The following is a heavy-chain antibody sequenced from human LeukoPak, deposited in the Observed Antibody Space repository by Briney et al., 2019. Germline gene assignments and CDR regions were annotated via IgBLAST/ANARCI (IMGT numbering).Heavy chain of an antibody. CDR2: IRSKAYSYAT. J-gene: IGHJ4*02. CDR1: GFTFSTSG. CDR3: TRSQGDY. V-gene: IGHV3-73*01. Sequence: GGSLRLSCAASGFTFSTSGMHWVRQASGKGLEWVGRIRSKAYSYATAYAASVKGRFTISSDDSKNTAYLQMNTLKTEDTAVYYCTRSQGDYWGQGTLVTVSS.